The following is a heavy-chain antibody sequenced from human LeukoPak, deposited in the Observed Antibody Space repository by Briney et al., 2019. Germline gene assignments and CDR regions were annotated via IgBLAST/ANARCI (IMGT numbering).Heavy chain of an antibody. Sequence: SGGSLRLLCTASGFIFNDYAMNWVRQAPGKGLEWVSSISGSGRSTYYADSVKGRFTISRDPSKRTLYLEMNSLRAEDTAVYYCAKGMAITVIVVAAAFDSWGQGTLVTVSP. CDR2: ISGSGRST. D-gene: IGHD3-22*01. CDR3: AKGMAITVIVVAAAFDS. V-gene: IGHV3-23*01. J-gene: IGHJ4*02. CDR1: GFIFNDYA.